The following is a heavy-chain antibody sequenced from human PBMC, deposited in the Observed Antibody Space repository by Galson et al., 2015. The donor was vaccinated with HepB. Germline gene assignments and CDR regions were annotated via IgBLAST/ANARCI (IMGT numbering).Heavy chain of an antibody. CDR3: AKAGSPYDYSYGMDV. Sequence: SLRLSCAASGFIFGNYEIHWVRQAPGKGLEWVAVTSNDGSKKFYADSVKGRFTISRDSTRNTLFLQMNNLRAEDAAVYYCAKAGSPYDYSYGMDVWGQGTTVTVSS. V-gene: IGHV3-30*18. J-gene: IGHJ6*02. CDR2: TSNDGSKK. D-gene: IGHD3-16*01. CDR1: GFIFGNYE.